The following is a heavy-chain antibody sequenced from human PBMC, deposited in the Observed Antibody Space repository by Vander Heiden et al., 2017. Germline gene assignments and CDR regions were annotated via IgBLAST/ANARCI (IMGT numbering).Heavy chain of an antibody. D-gene: IGHD1-1*01. Sequence: EVQLVESGGGLVQPGRSLRLSCAASGLTFDGYVMHWGRQAPGKGLEWVSGITWNSGSIAYADSVKGRFTISRDNAKNSLYLQMNSLRVEDTAVYYCAKDMRGNSYYGMDVWGQGTTVTVSS. CDR3: AKDMRGNSYYGMDV. CDR2: ITWNSGSI. V-gene: IGHV3-9*01. CDR1: GLTFDGYV. J-gene: IGHJ6*02.